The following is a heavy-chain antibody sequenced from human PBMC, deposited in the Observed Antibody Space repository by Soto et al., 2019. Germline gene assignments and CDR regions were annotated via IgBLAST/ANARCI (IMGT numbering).Heavy chain of an antibody. V-gene: IGHV4-34*01. CDR2: INHSGST. CDR1: GGSFSGYY. J-gene: IGHJ5*02. Sequence: SETLSLTCAVYGGSFSGYYWSWIRQPPGKGLEWIGEINHSGSTNYNPSLKSRVTISVDTSKNQFSLKLSSVTAADTAVYYCARAWRMMVRGVMSNWFDPWGQGTLVT. CDR3: ARAWRMMVRGVMSNWFDP. D-gene: IGHD3-10*01.